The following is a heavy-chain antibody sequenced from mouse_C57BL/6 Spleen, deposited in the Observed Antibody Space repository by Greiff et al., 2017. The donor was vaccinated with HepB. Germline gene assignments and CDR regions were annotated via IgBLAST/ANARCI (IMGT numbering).Heavy chain of an antibody. D-gene: IGHD4-1*01. J-gene: IGHJ3*01. Sequence: EVHLVESGGDLVKPGGSLKLSCAASGFTFSSYGMSWVRQTPDKRLEWVATISSGGSYTYYPDSVKGRFTISRDNAKNTLYLQMSSLKSEDTAMYYCARHELGRGFAYWGQGTLVTVSA. CDR1: GFTFSSYG. CDR2: ISSGGSYT. V-gene: IGHV5-6*01. CDR3: ARHELGRGFAY.